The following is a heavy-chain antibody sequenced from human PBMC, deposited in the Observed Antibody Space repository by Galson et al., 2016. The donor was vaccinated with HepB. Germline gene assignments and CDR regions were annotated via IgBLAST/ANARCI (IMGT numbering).Heavy chain of an antibody. CDR1: GGSFSAYY. V-gene: IGHV4-34*01. CDR2: INHSEST. J-gene: IGHJ3*02. D-gene: IGHD3-9*01. Sequence: SETLSLTCAVYGGSFSAYYWSWIRQPPGKGLEWIGEINHSESTNYNPSLKSRVTVSVDTSKNQFSLELSSVTAADTAGYYCANIRYFDWLSFHDAFDIWGQGTMVTVSS. CDR3: ANIRYFDWLSFHDAFDI.